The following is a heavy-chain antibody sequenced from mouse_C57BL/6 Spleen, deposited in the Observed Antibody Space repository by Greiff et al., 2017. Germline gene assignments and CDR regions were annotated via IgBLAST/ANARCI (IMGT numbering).Heavy chain of an antibody. Sequence: QVQLQQPGAELVRPGSSVKLSCKASGYTFTSYWLDWVKQRPGPGLEWIGNIYPSDSETHYNQKFKDKATLTVDKSSSTAYMQLSSLTSEDSAVYYCAREGYYGSFFAYWGQGTLVTVSA. CDR1: GYTFTSYW. CDR3: AREGYYGSFFAY. V-gene: IGHV1-61*01. CDR2: IYPSDSET. J-gene: IGHJ3*01. D-gene: IGHD1-1*01.